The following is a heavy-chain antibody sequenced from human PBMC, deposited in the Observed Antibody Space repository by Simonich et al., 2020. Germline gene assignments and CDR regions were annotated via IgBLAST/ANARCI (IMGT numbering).Heavy chain of an antibody. D-gene: IGHD2-15*01. CDR2: INPNSGGT. CDR1: GYTFTGSY. V-gene: IGHV1-2*02. CDR3: ARASRGTWWYYYFDY. J-gene: IGHJ4*02. Sequence: QVQLVQSGAEVKKPGASVKVSCKASGYTFTGSYMHWVRQAPGQGLEGMGRINPNSGGTNYAQKFQGRVTMTRDTSISTAYMELSRLRSDDTAVYYCARASRGTWWYYYFDYWGQGTLVTVSS.